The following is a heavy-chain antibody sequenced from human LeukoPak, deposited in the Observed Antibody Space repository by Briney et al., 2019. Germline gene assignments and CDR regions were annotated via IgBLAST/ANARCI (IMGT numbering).Heavy chain of an antibody. CDR3: ARHYLGSGSEDY. CDR1: GYSFSSFG. CDR2: ISRHNGNT. D-gene: IGHD3-10*01. Sequence: ASVKVSCKASGYSFSSFGITWVRQAPGQGLEWMGWISRHNGNTDYAQRFRGRVTLTIDTSPTTADMEVRDLIPDDTAVYYCARHYLGSGSEDYRGQGTLVSVSS. V-gene: IGHV1-18*01. J-gene: IGHJ4*02.